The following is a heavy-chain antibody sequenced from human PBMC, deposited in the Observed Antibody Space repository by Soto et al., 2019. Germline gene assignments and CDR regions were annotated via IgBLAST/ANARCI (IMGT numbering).Heavy chain of an antibody. CDR1: GFTFSNYA. V-gene: IGHV3-23*01. J-gene: IGHJ4*02. D-gene: IGHD6-19*01. Sequence: GGSLRLSCAASGFTFSNYAITWVRQAPGKGLEWVSIISGSGDTSYYADSVKGRFTISRDNSRNTLYLQMNSLRAGYSAKYYCAKEGTSGLYYFDYWGPGTLVTVSS. CDR3: AKEGTSGLYYFDY. CDR2: ISGSGDTS.